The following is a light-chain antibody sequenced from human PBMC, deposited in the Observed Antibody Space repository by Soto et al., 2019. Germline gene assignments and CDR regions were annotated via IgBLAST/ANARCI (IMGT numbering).Light chain of an antibody. V-gene: IGLV2-18*02. CDR3: SSYTSSSPRDV. J-gene: IGLJ1*01. CDR2: EVS. Sequence: QSALTQPPSVSGSPGQSVTISCTGTSSDVGSYNSVSWYQQPPGTAPRLMIYEVSNRPSGVPDRFSGSKSGNTASLTISGLQAEDEADYYCSSYTSSSPRDVFGTGTKVTVL. CDR1: SSDVGSYNS.